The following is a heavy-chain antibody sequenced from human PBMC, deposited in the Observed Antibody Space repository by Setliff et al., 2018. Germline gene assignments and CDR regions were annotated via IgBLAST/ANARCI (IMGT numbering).Heavy chain of an antibody. CDR2: IYIGGSA. D-gene: IGHD2-21*02. J-gene: IGHJ5*02. Sequence: SETLSLTCAVYGGSFSGYYWSWIRQPPGKRLEWIGHIYIGGSANYNPSLKSRVTISVDTSKNQFSLKLSSVTAADTAVYYCARGRAGTLVTALLTPRTVFLRCWFDPWGQGTLVTVSS. CDR1: GGSFSGYY. V-gene: IGHV4-34*01. CDR3: ARGRAGTLVTALLTPRTVFLRCWFDP.